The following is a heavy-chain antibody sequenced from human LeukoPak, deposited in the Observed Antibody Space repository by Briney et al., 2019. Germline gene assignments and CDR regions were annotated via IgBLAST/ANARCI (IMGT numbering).Heavy chain of an antibody. CDR2: IYTSGST. Sequence: SETLSLTCTVSGGSISSYYWSWIRQPAGKGLEWIGRIYTSGSTNYNPSLKSRVTMSVDTSKNQFSLKLSSVTAADTAVYYRARDRRHCSGGSCYSWFDPWGQGTLVTVSS. CDR1: GGSISSYY. J-gene: IGHJ5*02. V-gene: IGHV4-4*07. D-gene: IGHD2-15*01. CDR3: ARDRRHCSGGSCYSWFDP.